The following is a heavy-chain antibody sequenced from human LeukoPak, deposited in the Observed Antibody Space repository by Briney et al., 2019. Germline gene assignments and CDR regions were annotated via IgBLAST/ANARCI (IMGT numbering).Heavy chain of an antibody. Sequence: GGSLRLSCAVSGFTFSRYSMNWIRQAPGKGLEWISYISTRSSSIYHADSVKGRFTISRDNAKNSLFLQMDSLRAEDTAVYYCARAEWLSNDYWGQGTLVTVSP. V-gene: IGHV3-48*01. CDR2: ISTRSSSI. D-gene: IGHD3-3*01. J-gene: IGHJ4*02. CDR3: ARAEWLSNDY. CDR1: GFTFSRYS.